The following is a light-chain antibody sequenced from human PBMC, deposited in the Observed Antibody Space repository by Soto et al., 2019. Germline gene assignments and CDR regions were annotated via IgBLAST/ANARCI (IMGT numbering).Light chain of an antibody. CDR1: NSDVGGYDY. V-gene: IGLV2-11*01. CDR2: DVT. J-gene: IGLJ1*01. CDR3: SSYAGTYSYV. Sequence: QSVLAQPRSVSGSPGQSVAISCTVTNSDVGGYDYVSWYQQHPGKAPKLMVYDVTKRPSGVPDRFSGSKSGNTASLTISGLQSEDEADYYCSSYAGTYSYVFGTGTKVTVL.